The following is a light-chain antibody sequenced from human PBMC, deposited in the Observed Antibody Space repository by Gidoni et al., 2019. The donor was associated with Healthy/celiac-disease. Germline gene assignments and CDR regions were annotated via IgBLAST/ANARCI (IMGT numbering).Light chain of an antibody. J-gene: IGLJ2*01. CDR3: NSRDSSGNHVV. Sequence: SSELTQDPAVSVALGQTVRITCQGDSLRSDYASWYQQKPGQAPVLVIYGKNKRPSGIPDRFSGSSSGNTASLTITGAQAEDEADYYCNSRDSSGNHVVFGGGTKLTVL. CDR2: GKN. V-gene: IGLV3-19*01. CDR1: SLRSDY.